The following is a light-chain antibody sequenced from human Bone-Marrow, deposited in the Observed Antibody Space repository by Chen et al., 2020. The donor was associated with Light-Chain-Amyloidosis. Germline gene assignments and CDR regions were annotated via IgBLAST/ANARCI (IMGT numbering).Light chain of an antibody. CDR3: QQYGNSPWT. CDR2: GAS. CDR1: KTISSRY. V-gene: IGKV3-20*01. Sequence: EIVLTQSPGTLSLSPGERATLSCRASKTISSRYLAWYQPKPGQAPRLLVYGASIRATGVPDRVSGSGSGTDFSLTISRLEPEDFAVYYCQQYGNSPWTFGQGTKVEIK. J-gene: IGKJ1*01.